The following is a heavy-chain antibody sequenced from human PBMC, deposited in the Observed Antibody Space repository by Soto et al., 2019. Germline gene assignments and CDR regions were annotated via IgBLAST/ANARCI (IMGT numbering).Heavy chain of an antibody. CDR2: INHSGST. CDR3: ARVPSIVVVPDAPDYYYMDV. CDR1: GGSFSGYY. Sequence: QVQLQQWGAGLLKPSETLSLTCAVYGGSFSGYYWSWIRQPQGKGLEWVGEINHSGSTNYNPSLKSRVTISVDTSKNQFSLTLSSVTAADTAVYYCARVPSIVVVPDAPDYYYMDVWGKGTTVTVSS. D-gene: IGHD2-2*01. V-gene: IGHV4-34*01. J-gene: IGHJ6*03.